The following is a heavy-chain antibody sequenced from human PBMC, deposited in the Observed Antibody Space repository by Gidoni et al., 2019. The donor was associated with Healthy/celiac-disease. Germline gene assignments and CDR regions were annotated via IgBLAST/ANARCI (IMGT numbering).Heavy chain of an antibody. CDR3: ARESMGYYFDY. V-gene: IGHV4-59*01. D-gene: IGHD1-26*01. CDR2: IYYSGST. Sequence: TGLEWIGYIYYSGSTNYNPSLKSRVTISVDTSKNQFSLKLSSVTAADTAVYYCARESMGYYFDYWGQGTLVTVSS. J-gene: IGHJ4*02.